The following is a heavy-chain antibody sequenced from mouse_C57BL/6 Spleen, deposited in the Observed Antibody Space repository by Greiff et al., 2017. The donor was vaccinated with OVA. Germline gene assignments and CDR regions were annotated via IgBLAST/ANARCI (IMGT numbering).Heavy chain of an antibody. Sequence: VQLQQPGAELVKPGASVKMSCKASGYTFTSYWITWVKQRPGQGLEWIGDIYPGSGSTNYNEKFKSKATLTVDTSSSTAYMQLSSLTSEDSAVYYCAGYGSSYENYFDYWGQGTTLTVSS. CDR2: IYPGSGST. CDR3: AGYGSSYENYFDY. D-gene: IGHD1-1*01. J-gene: IGHJ2*01. CDR1: GYTFTSYW. V-gene: IGHV1-55*01.